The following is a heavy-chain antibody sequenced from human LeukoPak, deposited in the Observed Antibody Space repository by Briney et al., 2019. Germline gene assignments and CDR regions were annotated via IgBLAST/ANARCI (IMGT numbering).Heavy chain of an antibody. Sequence: PGGSLRLSCAASGFSFSTYAMNWVRQAPGKGLEWLAYIGGSGDTSYYADSVKGRFTISRDNARNSLFLQMNSLREDDTAVYFCARRLALWGRGALVTVSS. CDR3: ARRLAL. CDR2: IGGSGDTS. CDR1: GFSFSTYA. V-gene: IGHV3-48*02. J-gene: IGHJ5*02.